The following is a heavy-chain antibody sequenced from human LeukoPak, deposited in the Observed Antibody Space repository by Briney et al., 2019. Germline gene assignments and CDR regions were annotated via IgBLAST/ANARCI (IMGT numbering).Heavy chain of an antibody. CDR3: EKDDY. Sequence: ASVKISCKASGFIFTAYYIHWVRQAPGQGLEWVGWINPNNGDTNYAQKFQGRVTMTRDTSVSTAYMELSSLRSDDTAVYYCEKDDYWGQGTLVTVSS. V-gene: IGHV1-2*02. CDR1: GFIFTAYY. CDR2: INPNNGDT. J-gene: IGHJ4*02.